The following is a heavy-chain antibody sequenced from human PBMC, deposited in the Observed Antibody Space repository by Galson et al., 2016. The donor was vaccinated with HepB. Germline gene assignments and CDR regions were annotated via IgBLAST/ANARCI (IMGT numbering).Heavy chain of an antibody. D-gene: IGHD3-9*01. Sequence: SLRLSCAASGFTFITYSMNWVRQAPGKGLEWVSSISGTGTYIYYAESVKGRFTISRDNAKNLLYLQMNSLRAEDTAVYYCERGSNYDILTGYLSWGQGTLVTVFS. CDR2: ISGTGTYI. V-gene: IGHV3-21*06. CDR3: ERGSNYDILTGYLS. CDR1: GFTFITYS. J-gene: IGHJ4*02.